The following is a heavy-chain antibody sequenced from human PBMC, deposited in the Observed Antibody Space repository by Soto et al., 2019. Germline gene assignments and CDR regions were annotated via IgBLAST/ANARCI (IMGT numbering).Heavy chain of an antibody. J-gene: IGHJ3*02. CDR3: ARDQTVLGADQLPDDAFDI. CDR1: GGSISSSNW. Sequence: PSETLSLTCAVSGGSISSSNWWSWVRQPPGKGLEWIGEIYHSGSTNYNPSLKSRVTISVDKSKNQFSLKLSSVTAADTAVYYCARDQTVLGADQLPDDAFDIWGQGTMVTVSS. D-gene: IGHD3-16*01. CDR2: IYHSGST. V-gene: IGHV4-4*02.